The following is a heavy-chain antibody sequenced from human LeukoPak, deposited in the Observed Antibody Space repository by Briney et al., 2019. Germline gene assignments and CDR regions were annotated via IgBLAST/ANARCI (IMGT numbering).Heavy chain of an antibody. CDR2: IYHSGST. V-gene: IGHV4-38-2*02. D-gene: IGHD6-19*01. J-gene: IGHJ4*02. CDR3: AREHSSGFDY. Sequence: KPSETLSLTCTVSGYSIGSGYYWGWIRQPPGKGLEWIGSIYHSGSTYYNPSLKSRVTISVDTSKNQFSLKLSSVTAADTAVYYCAREHSSGFDYWGQGTLVTVSS. CDR1: GYSIGSGYY.